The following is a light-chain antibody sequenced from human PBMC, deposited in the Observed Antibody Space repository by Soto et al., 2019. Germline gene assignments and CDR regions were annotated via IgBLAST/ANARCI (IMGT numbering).Light chain of an antibody. V-gene: IGLV2-11*01. CDR3: CSYAGSYGV. CDR2: DVS. J-gene: IGLJ2*01. CDR1: SSDVGGYNY. Sequence: QSVLTQPRSVSGSPGQSVTISCTRTSSDVGGYNYVSWYQQHPGKAPKLMIYDVSKRPSGVPDRFSGSKSGNTASLTISGLQAEDEADYYCCSYAGSYGVFGGGTKLTVL.